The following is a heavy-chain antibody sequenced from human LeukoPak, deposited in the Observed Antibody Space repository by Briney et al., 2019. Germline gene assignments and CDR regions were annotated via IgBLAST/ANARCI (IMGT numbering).Heavy chain of an antibody. J-gene: IGHJ5*02. CDR1: GFTFSSYA. V-gene: IGHV3-7*01. CDR2: IKQDGSEK. CDR3: ARDQAGFDP. Sequence: PGGSLRLSCAASGFTFSSYAMSWVRQAPGKGLEWVANIKQDGSEKYYVDSVKGRFTISRDNAKNSLFLQMNSLRAEDTAVYYCARDQAGFDPWGRGTRVTVSS.